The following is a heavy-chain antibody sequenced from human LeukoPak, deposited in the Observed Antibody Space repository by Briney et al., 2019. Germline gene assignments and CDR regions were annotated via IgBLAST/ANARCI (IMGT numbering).Heavy chain of an antibody. J-gene: IGHJ6*02. CDR1: GFTFSDYY. CDR2: ISSSGSTI. CDR3: ARESYSSGWYRPGYYYYGMDV. Sequence: PGGSLRLSCAASGFTFSDYYMSWIRQAPGKGLEWVSYISSSGSTIYYADSVKGRFTISRDNAKNSLYLQMNSLRAEDTAVYYCARESYSSGWYRPGYYYYGMDVWGQGTTVTVSS. V-gene: IGHV3-11*01. D-gene: IGHD6-19*01.